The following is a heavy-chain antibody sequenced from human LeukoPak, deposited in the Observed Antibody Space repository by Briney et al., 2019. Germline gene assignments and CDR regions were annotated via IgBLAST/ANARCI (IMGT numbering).Heavy chain of an antibody. CDR3: ASIRGFYDFWSGYQNYYHYGMDV. V-gene: IGHV4-61*01. CDR1: GGSVSSGSYY. CDR2: IYYSGST. J-gene: IGHJ6*02. Sequence: PSETLSLTCTVSGGSVSSGSYYWSWIRQPPGKGLEWIGYIYYSGSTNYNPSLKSRVTISVDKSKNQFSLKLSSVTAADTAVYYCASIRGFYDFWSGYQNYYHYGMDVWGQGTTVTVSS. D-gene: IGHD3-3*01.